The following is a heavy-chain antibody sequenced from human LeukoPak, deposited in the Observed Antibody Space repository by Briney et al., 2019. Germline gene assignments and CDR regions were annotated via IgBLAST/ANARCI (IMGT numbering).Heavy chain of an antibody. V-gene: IGHV4-30-2*01. Sequence: SQTLSLTCAVSGGSISGCGYSWIWIRQPPGKGLEWIGYIYHSGSTYYNPSLKSRVTISVDRSKNQFSLKLSSVTAADTAVYYYARARIAASCLYYFDYWGQGTLVTVSS. J-gene: IGHJ4*02. CDR2: IYHSGST. D-gene: IGHD6-13*01. CDR3: ARARIAASCLYYFDY. CDR1: GGSISGCGYS.